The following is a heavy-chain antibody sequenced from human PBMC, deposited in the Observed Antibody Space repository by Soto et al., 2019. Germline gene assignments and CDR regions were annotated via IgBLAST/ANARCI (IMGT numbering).Heavy chain of an antibody. D-gene: IGHD3-3*01. CDR1: VFPFSSYD. J-gene: IGHJ6*02. V-gene: IGHV3-23*01. Sequence: GSLRLYCAASVFPFSSYDVSWVRQAPGKGLEWVSVISGVGCRTYYLDSVKGRFTISRDNSKNTLYLQMNSLRAEDTAVYYCAKDLEKATHYDFWRGYSQGKCYNYHGMDVWGQGTTVTVSS. CDR2: ISGVGCRT. CDR3: AKDLEKATHYDFWRGYSQGKCYNYHGMDV.